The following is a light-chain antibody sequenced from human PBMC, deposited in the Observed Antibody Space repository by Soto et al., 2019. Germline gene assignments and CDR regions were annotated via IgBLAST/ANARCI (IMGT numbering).Light chain of an antibody. J-gene: IGKJ5*01. CDR3: QKYGTTRIT. CDR1: QSVSNSY. V-gene: IGKV3-20*01. CDR2: GAS. Sequence: EIVLTQSPGTLSLSPGERATLSCRASQSVSNSYLAWYQQKPGQAPRLLMYGASNRATGIPDRFSGSGSETDFTLTISRLEPEDFAVYYCQKYGTTRITFGQGTRLEI.